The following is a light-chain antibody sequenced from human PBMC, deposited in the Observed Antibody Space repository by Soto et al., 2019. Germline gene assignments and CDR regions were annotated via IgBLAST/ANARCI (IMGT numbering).Light chain of an antibody. J-gene: IGKJ1*01. CDR3: QQYGSYRT. V-gene: IGKV3-20*01. CDR2: GAS. Sequence: EIVLTQSPGTLSLSPGERATLSCRASQSVSSSYSAWYQQKPGQAPRLLIYGASSRATGIPDRFSGSGSGTDFTLTISRLEPEDFAVYYCQQYGSYRTFGQGTKVEIK. CDR1: QSVSSSY.